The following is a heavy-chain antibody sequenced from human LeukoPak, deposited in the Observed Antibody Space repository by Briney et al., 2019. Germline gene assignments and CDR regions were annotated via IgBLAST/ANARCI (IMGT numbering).Heavy chain of an antibody. J-gene: IGHJ4*02. CDR2: ISWNSGSI. CDR3: ARPSGYFGSLDY. D-gene: IGHD3-22*01. CDR1: GFTFDDYA. Sequence: PGGSLRLSCAASGFTFDDYAMHWVRQAPGKGLEWVSGISWNSGSIGYADSVKGRFTISRDNAKNSLYLQMNSLRAEDTAVYYCARPSGYFGSLDYWGQGTLVTVSS. V-gene: IGHV3-9*01.